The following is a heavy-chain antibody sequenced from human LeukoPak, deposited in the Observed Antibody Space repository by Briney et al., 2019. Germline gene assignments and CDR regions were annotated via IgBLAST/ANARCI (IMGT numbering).Heavy chain of an antibody. CDR2: IKQDGSEK. J-gene: IGHJ5*02. CDR1: GFTFSSHW. Sequence: AGGSLRLSCAASGFTFSSHWMSWVRQAPGKGLEWVASIKQDGSEKYYVDSVKGRFTISRDNAKNSLYLQMNSLRAEDTALYYCARAPGEGWFDPWGQGTLVTVSS. D-gene: IGHD4-17*01. CDR3: ARAPGEGWFDP. V-gene: IGHV3-7*01.